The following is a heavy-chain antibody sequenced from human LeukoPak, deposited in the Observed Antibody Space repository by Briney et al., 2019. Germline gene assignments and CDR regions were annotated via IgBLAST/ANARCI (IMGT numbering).Heavy chain of an antibody. CDR3: ARYSGSYPHDAFDI. J-gene: IGHJ3*02. Sequence: SETLSLTCAVYGGSFSGYYWSWIRQPPGKGLEWIGEINHSGSTNYNPSLKSRVTISVDTSKNHFSLKLSSVTAADTAVHYCARYSGSYPHDAFDIWGQGTMVTVSS. D-gene: IGHD1-26*01. CDR2: INHSGST. CDR1: GGSFSGYY. V-gene: IGHV4-34*01.